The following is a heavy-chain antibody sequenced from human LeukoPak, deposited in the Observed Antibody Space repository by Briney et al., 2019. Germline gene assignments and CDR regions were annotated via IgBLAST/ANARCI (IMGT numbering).Heavy chain of an antibody. CDR2: ISGSGGTT. CDR1: GFTFTSYA. J-gene: IGHJ6*03. V-gene: IGHV3-23*01. D-gene: IGHD6-19*01. Sequence: GGSLRLSCATSGFTFTSYALSWVRQAPGKGLEWVSRISGSGGTTYYADSVKGRFTISRDTSKNTLYLQMNSLRAEDTAVYYCAKDELSGLYSYYYMDVWGKGTTVTVSS. CDR3: AKDELSGLYSYYYMDV.